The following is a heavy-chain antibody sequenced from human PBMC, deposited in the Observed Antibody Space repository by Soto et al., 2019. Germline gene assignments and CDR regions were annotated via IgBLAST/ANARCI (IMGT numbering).Heavy chain of an antibody. CDR3: AKMRGSKMGDWCYDF. CDR2: LNGNGVAT. CDR1: GFTFSNYA. J-gene: IGHJ2*01. V-gene: IGHV3-23*01. Sequence: EVQLLASGGGSIQPGGSLRLACAASGFTFSNYAMSCALQAPGKGLEWVSALNGNGVATFYADSVTGRFTISRDNSKTTLYVQMNNLRDEDTAIYICAKMRGSKMGDWCYDFWCRGTRVTVSS. D-gene: IGHD2-8*01.